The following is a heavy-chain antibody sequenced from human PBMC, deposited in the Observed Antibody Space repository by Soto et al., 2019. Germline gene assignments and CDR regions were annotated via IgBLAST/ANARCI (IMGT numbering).Heavy chain of an antibody. CDR1: GFTFSSYA. V-gene: IGHV3-30-3*01. CDR3: ARVKIPSQYYYYGMDV. D-gene: IGHD2-21*01. CDR2: ISYDGSNK. J-gene: IGHJ6*02. Sequence: PGGSLRLSCAASGFTFSSYAIHWVRQAPGKGPEWVAVISYDGSNKYYADSVKGRFTISRDNSKNTLYLQMNSLRAEDTAVYYCARVKIPSQYYYYGMDVWGQGTTVTVSS.